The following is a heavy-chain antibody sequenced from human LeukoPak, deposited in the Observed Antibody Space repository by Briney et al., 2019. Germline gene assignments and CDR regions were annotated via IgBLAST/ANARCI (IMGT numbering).Heavy chain of an antibody. CDR3: ARDHNVADV. J-gene: IGHJ3*01. D-gene: IGHD2-8*01. V-gene: IGHV3-7*01. CDR1: GFTFSHYW. CDR2: LNQDGSVQ. Sequence: GGSLRLSCVASGFTFSHYWMTWYRQAPGKGLEWVANLNQDGSVQLYGDSVRGRFTISRDNAKNSVYIQMNRLRVEDTAMYYCARDHNVADVWGQGTMVTVSS.